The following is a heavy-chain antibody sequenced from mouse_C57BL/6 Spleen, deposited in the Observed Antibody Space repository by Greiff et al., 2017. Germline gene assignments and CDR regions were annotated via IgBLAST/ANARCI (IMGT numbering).Heavy chain of an antibody. Sequence: VMLVESGPGLVQPSQSLSITCTVSGFSLTSYGVHWVRQSPGQGLEWLGVIWSGGSTDYNAAFIPRLSISKDNSTSQVFFKMNSLQADDTDIYYCARNAGLRRLDYWGQGTTLTVSS. J-gene: IGHJ2*01. CDR2: IWSGGST. D-gene: IGHD2-4*01. CDR3: ARNAGLRRLDY. V-gene: IGHV2-2*01. CDR1: GFSLTSYG.